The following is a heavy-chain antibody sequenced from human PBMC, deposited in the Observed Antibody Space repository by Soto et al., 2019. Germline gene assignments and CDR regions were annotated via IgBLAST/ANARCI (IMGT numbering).Heavy chain of an antibody. CDR1: GGSISSGDYY. D-gene: IGHD2-2*01. Sequence: QVQLQESGPGLVKPSQTLSLTCTVSGGSISSGDYYWSWIRQPPGKGLEWIGYIYYSGSTYYNPSLKSRVTITVDTSKNQFSLKLSSVTAADTAVYYCARGTQYCISTSCYRFDPWGQGTLVTASS. V-gene: IGHV4-30-4*01. CDR3: ARGTQYCISTSCYRFDP. CDR2: IYYSGST. J-gene: IGHJ5*02.